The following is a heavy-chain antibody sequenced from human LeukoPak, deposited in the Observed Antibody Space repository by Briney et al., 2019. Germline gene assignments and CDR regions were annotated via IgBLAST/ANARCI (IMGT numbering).Heavy chain of an antibody. CDR1: GFTFGSYA. CDR2: ILYDEVNK. V-gene: IGHV3-30*01. D-gene: IGHD1-14*01. Sequence: GGSLRLSCAASGFTFGSYAMHWVRQAPGKGLEWVAVILYDEVNKYYADSVKGRFTISRDNSKNTLYLQMNTLRAEDTAVYYCARDGFNLDYWGQGTLVTVSS. CDR3: ARDGFNLDY. J-gene: IGHJ4*02.